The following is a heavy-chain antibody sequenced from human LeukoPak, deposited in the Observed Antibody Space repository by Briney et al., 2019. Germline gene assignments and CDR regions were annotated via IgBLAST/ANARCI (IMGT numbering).Heavy chain of an antibody. D-gene: IGHD6-13*01. CDR3: AKGIAADADWYFDL. V-gene: IGHV3-23*01. CDR1: GFTFNNYA. CDR2: ISGSGGTT. J-gene: IGHJ2*01. Sequence: GGSLRLSCAASGFTFNNYAMSWVRQVPGKGPEWLSTISGSGGTTYRADSVKGRIAISRDNSKDSLYLRMSSLRAGDTATYYCAKGIAADADWYFDLWGRGTLVIVSS.